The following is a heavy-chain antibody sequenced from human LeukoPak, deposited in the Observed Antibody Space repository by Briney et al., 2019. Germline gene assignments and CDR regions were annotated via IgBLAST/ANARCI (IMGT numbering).Heavy chain of an antibody. J-gene: IGHJ4*02. Sequence: GGPLRLSCAASGFTFSSYEMNWVRQAPGKGLEWVSYISSSGSTIYYADSVKGRFTISRDNAKNSLYLQMNSLRAEDTAVYYCARKIAVAGKHYFDYWGQGTLVTVSS. D-gene: IGHD6-19*01. CDR3: ARKIAVAGKHYFDY. V-gene: IGHV3-48*03. CDR2: ISSSGSTI. CDR1: GFTFSSYE.